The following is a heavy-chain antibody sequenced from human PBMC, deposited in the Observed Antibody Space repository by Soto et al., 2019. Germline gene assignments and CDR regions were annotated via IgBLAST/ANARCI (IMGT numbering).Heavy chain of an antibody. CDR1: GGSISSSSYY. Sequence: QLQLQESGPGLVKPSETLSLTCTVSGGSISSSSYYWGWIRQPPGKGLEWIGSIYYSGSTYYNPSLKSRVTISVDTSKNQFSLKLSSVTAAATAVYSCASCPHNGSFDYWGQGTLVTVSS. D-gene: IGHD1-20*01. J-gene: IGHJ4*02. CDR3: ASCPHNGSFDY. V-gene: IGHV4-39*01. CDR2: IYYSGST.